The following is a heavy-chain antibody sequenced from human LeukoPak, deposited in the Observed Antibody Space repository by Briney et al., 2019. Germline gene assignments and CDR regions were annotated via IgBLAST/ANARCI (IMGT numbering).Heavy chain of an antibody. D-gene: IGHD1-26*01. V-gene: IGHV3-21*01. CDR1: GFTFSSYS. Sequence: PGGSLRLSCAASGFTFSSYSMNWVRQAPGKGLEWVSSISSSSSYSYYADSAKGRFTISRDNAKNSLYLQMNSLRAEDTAVYYCAVGEYADYWGQGTLVTVS. J-gene: IGHJ4*02. CDR3: AVGEYADY. CDR2: ISSSSSYS.